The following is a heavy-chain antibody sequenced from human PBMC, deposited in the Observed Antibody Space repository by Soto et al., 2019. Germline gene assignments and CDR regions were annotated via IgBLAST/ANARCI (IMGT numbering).Heavy chain of an antibody. Sequence: PGGSLRLSCSASGFTFRNYAMDWVRQAPGRGLQYVAAISSNGGSTYYTDSVKGRFTISRDNSKNTLYLQMRSLRPEDTAVYYCVSQFDPWGQGTLVTVSS. J-gene: IGHJ5*02. CDR1: GFTFRNYA. V-gene: IGHV3-64D*06. CDR3: VSQFDP. CDR2: ISSNGGST.